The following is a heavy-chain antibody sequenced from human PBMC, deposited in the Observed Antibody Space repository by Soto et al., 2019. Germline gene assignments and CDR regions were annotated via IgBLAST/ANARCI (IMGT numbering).Heavy chain of an antibody. Sequence: GGSLRLSCASSGFTFSSYEMNWVRQAPGKGLEWVSYISRRGSTLYYADSVKGLFTISRDNAQHSLYLQMYWLRAEDTAVYCLARYGSNTDYYTAVSFD. CDR3: ARYGSNTDYYTAVSFD. V-gene: IGHV3-48*03. J-gene: IGHJ3*02. CDR2: ISRRGSTL. CDR1: GFTFSSYE. D-gene: IGHD3-22*01.